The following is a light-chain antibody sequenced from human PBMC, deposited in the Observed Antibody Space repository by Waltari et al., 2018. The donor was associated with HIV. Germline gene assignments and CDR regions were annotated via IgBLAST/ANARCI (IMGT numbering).Light chain of an antibody. CDR3: ATWDDSLNGPL. Sequence: QSVLTQPPSASGTPGQRVTISCSGISSNIGSNDVSWYQQFPGTAPKVLMSANTRQPSGGPDRFSAPQAVTPASLASSALHAEEEADYYCATWDDSLNGPLFGGGTKLTGL. J-gene: IGLJ2*01. CDR2: ANT. CDR1: SSNIGSND. V-gene: IGLV1-44*01.